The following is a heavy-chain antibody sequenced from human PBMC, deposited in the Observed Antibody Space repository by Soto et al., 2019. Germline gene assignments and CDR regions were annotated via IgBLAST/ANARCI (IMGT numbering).Heavy chain of an antibody. D-gene: IGHD2-2*01. CDR2: IYYSGST. V-gene: IGHV4-59*01. Sequence: LSLTCTVSGGSISSYYWSWIRQPPGKGLEWIGYIYYSGSTNYNPSLKSRVTIAVDTSKNQFSLKLSSVTAADTSVYYCAIEVVPAAIGWFDPWYQGTLVTVSS. J-gene: IGHJ5*02. CDR3: AIEVVPAAIGWFDP. CDR1: GGSISSYY.